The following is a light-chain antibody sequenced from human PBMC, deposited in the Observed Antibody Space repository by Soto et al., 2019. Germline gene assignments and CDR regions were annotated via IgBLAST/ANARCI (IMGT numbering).Light chain of an antibody. V-gene: IGKV3-20*01. CDR1: QSVSNNH. Sequence: EIVLTQSPGTLSLSPGERATLCCRASQSVSNNHLAWYQQKPGKAPRLLIYGASNRATGIPDRLSGSGSGTDFTLSIRRLEPEDFAVYYCQQYGSSGTFGQGTKVDIK. CDR2: GAS. J-gene: IGKJ1*01. CDR3: QQYGSSGT.